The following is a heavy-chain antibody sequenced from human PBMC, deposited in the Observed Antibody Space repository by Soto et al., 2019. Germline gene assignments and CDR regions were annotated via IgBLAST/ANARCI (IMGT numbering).Heavy chain of an antibody. D-gene: IGHD2-2*01. CDR1: GFTFSSYG. CDR2: ISDTGSSH. J-gene: IGHJ4*02. Sequence: GGSLRLSCVGSGFTFSSYGMHWVRQAPGKVLECVAVISDTGSSHYYAASVEGRFTISRENSKNTLSLHMDRLRVEDTAVYYCAKDRGGDCPDNSCYFGADYWGQGTPVTVSS. V-gene: IGHV3-30*18. CDR3: AKDRGGDCPDNSCYFGADY.